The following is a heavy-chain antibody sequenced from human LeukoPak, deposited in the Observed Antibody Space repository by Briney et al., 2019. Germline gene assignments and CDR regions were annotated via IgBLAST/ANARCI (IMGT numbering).Heavy chain of an antibody. J-gene: IGHJ5*02. CDR2: FDPEDGET. CDR1: GYTLTELS. D-gene: IGHD3-3*01. CDR3: ATPINRYYDFWSGSLDP. V-gene: IGHV1-24*01. Sequence: GASVKVSCKVSGYTLTELSMHWVRQAPGKGLERMGGFDPEDGETIYAQKFQGRVTMTEDTSTDTAYMELSSLRSEDTAVYYCATPINRYYDFWSGSLDPWGQGTLVTVSS.